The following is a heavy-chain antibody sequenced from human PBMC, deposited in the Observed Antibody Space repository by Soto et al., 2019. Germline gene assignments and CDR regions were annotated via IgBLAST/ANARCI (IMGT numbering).Heavy chain of an antibody. CDR1: GFTFSSYG. CDR2: IWYDGSNK. CDR3: ARDTSRGTNWFDP. V-gene: IGHV3-33*01. J-gene: IGHJ5*02. Sequence: QVQLVESGGGVVQPGRSLRLSCAASGFTFSSYGMHWVRQAPGKGLEWVAVIWYDGSNKYYADSVKGRLTISRDNSKNTLYLQMNSLRAEDTAVYYCARDTSRGTNWFDPWGQGTLVTVSS.